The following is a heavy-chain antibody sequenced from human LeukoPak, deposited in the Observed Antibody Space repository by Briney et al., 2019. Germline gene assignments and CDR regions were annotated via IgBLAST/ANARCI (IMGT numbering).Heavy chain of an antibody. D-gene: IGHD1-7*01. Sequence: GGSLRLSCAASGFTFSSYGVHWVRQAPGKGLEWVAVISYDGSNKYYADSVKGRFTISRDNSKNTLYLQMNSLRAEDTAVYYCAKEDWNYGGFDYWGQGTLVTVSS. CDR2: ISYDGSNK. J-gene: IGHJ4*02. CDR1: GFTFSSYG. CDR3: AKEDWNYGGFDY. V-gene: IGHV3-30*18.